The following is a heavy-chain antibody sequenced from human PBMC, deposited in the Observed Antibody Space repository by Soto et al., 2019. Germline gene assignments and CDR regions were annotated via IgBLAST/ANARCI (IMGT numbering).Heavy chain of an antibody. CDR3: ARGRYSSSWYTSYYFDY. CDR2: IYYSGST. V-gene: IGHV4-31*03. J-gene: IGHJ4*02. CDR1: GGSISGGGYY. Sequence: QVQLQESGPGLVKPSQTLSLTCTVSGGSISGGGYYWSWIRQHPGKGLEWIGYIYYSGSTYYNPSLKSRVTISVDTSKNQFSLKLSSVTAADTAVYYCARGRYSSSWYTSYYFDYWGQGTLVTVSS. D-gene: IGHD6-13*01.